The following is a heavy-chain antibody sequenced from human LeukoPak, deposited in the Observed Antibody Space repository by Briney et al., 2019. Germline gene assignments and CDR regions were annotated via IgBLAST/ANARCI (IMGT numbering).Heavy chain of an antibody. CDR2: IIPIFGTA. D-gene: IGHD2-2*01. V-gene: IGHV1-69*05. CDR3: ARDEVYCSSTSCYDSGQNWFDP. Sequence: SVKVSCKASGGTFSSYAISWVRQGPGRGLEWMGGIIPIFGTANYAQKFQGRVTITTDESTSTAYMELSSLRSEDTAVYYCARDEVYCSSTSCYDSGQNWFDPWGQGTLVTVSS. J-gene: IGHJ5*02. CDR1: GGTFSSYA.